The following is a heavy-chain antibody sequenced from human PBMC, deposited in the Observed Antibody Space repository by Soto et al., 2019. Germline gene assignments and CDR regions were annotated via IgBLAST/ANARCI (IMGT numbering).Heavy chain of an antibody. V-gene: IGHV3-23*01. CDR3: AKDPYYDFWSGYYTGLDY. J-gene: IGHJ4*02. Sequence: GGSLRLSCAASGFTFSSYAMSWVRQAPGKGLEWVSAISGSGGSTYYADSVKGRFTISRDNSKNTLYLQMNSLRAEDTAVYYCAKDPYYDFWSGYYTGLDYWGQGTLVTVSS. D-gene: IGHD3-3*01. CDR1: GFTFSSYA. CDR2: ISGSGGST.